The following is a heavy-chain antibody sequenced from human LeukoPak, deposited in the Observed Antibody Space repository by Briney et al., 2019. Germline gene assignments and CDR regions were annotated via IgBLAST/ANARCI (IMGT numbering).Heavy chain of an antibody. J-gene: IGHJ3*02. CDR3: AKLKYDSSGLDAFDI. V-gene: IGHV3-23*01. CDR1: GFTFSSYA. Sequence: GSLRLSCAASGFTFSSYAMSWVRQAPGKGLEWVSAISGSGGSTYYADSVKGRFTISRDNSKNTLFLQMNSLRAEDTAVYYCAKLKYDSSGLDAFDIWGQGTMVTVSS. CDR2: ISGSGGST. D-gene: IGHD3-22*01.